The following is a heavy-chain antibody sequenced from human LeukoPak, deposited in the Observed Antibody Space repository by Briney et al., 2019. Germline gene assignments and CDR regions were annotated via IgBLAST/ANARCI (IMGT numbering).Heavy chain of an antibody. V-gene: IGHV4-59*08. J-gene: IGHJ4*02. Sequence: SETLSLTCNVSGGSINSHYWSWIRQPPGKGLEYIGNIYYSGSTNYNPSLKSRVTISVDTSKNQFSLKLSSVTAADTAVYYCAGTYYYDSSGYYLFDYWGQGTLVTVSS. CDR1: GGSINSHY. D-gene: IGHD3-22*01. CDR2: IYYSGST. CDR3: AGTYYYDSSGYYLFDY.